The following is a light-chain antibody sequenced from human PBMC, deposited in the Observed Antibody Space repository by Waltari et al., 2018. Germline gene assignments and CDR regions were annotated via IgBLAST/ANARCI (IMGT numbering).Light chain of an antibody. CDR1: MLPKKY. V-gene: IGLV3-27*01. CDR3: YSTTDNNLSV. Sequence: SSELTQPSSVSVSPGQTARITCSGDMLPKKYTRWFQQKPGQAPVLVLYQDSARPSGIPERFSGSSSGTTVALTISGAQVEDEADYYCYSTTDNNLSVFGPGTRVTVL. J-gene: IGLJ1*01. CDR2: QDS.